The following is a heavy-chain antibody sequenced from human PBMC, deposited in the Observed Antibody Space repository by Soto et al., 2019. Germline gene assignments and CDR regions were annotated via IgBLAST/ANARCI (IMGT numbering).Heavy chain of an antibody. D-gene: IGHD3-3*01. Sequence: VSGPTLVNPTQTLTLTRTFSGFSLSTSGVGVGWIRQPPGKALEWLALIYWDDDKRYSPSLKSRLTITKDTSKNQVVLTMTNMDPVDTATYYCAHSKYYDFWSGYSPLLGGYYYMDVWGKGTTVTVSS. J-gene: IGHJ6*03. CDR3: AHSKYYDFWSGYSPLLGGYYYMDV. V-gene: IGHV2-5*02. CDR2: IYWDDDK. CDR1: GFSLSTSGVG.